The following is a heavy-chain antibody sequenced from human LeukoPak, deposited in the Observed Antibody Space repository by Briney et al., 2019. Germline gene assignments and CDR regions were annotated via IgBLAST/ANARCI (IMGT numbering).Heavy chain of an antibody. CDR2: ISSSSSYT. Sequence: GGSLRLSCAASGFTFSDFYMSWIRQAPGKGLEWVSYISSSSSYTNHADSVKGRFTISRDNAKNSLYLQMNSLRAEDTAVYYCARDPCSSTSCYGGSYYFDYWGQGTLVTVSS. D-gene: IGHD2-2*01. J-gene: IGHJ4*02. CDR1: GFTFSDFY. V-gene: IGHV3-11*06. CDR3: ARDPCSSTSCYGGSYYFDY.